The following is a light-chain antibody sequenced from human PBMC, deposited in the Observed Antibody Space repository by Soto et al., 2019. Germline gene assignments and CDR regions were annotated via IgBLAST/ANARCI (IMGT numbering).Light chain of an antibody. J-gene: IGLJ2*01. CDR3: SSYTSSSPSVV. CDR1: SSDVGGYNY. CDR2: DVS. Sequence: QSALTQPASVSGSPGQSITISCTGTSSDVGGYNYVSWYQQHPGKAPKLMIYDVSNRPSGVSNRFSGSKSGNTASLTISGLQAEDEADYYCSSYTSSSPSVVFGVGTKLTV. V-gene: IGLV2-14*01.